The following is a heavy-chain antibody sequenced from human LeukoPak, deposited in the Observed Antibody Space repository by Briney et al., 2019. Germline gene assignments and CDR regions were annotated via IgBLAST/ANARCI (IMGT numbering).Heavy chain of an antibody. CDR2: ISGSVGST. V-gene: IGHV3-23*01. J-gene: IGHJ4*02. CDR3: ATSSTWQTMNFDY. CDR1: GFTFSSYT. Sequence: GGSLRLSCAASGFTFSSYTMRWVRQAPGKGLEWVSSISGSVGSTYYSDSVKGRFTSSRDNSKNTLYLQMNSLRVEDTAVYYCATSSTWQTMNFDYWGQGTLVTVSS. D-gene: IGHD6-13*01.